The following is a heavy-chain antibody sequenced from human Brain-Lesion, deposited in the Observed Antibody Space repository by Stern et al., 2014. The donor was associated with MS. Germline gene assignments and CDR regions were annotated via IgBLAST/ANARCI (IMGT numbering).Heavy chain of an antibody. CDR1: GYIFTGYY. J-gene: IGHJ6*02. Sequence: QVQLVQSGAEVKKPGASVKVSCKTSGYIFTGYYIHWVRQAPGQGLEWMAWINPNTGGTKYAQKFQGRVTMSRDTSISTAYVELSSLTSDDTAVYYCARDQRGITIFGVVTDYYYLGMDVWGQGTPVTASS. D-gene: IGHD3-3*01. CDR2: INPNTGGT. V-gene: IGHV1-2*02. CDR3: ARDQRGITIFGVVTDYYYLGMDV.